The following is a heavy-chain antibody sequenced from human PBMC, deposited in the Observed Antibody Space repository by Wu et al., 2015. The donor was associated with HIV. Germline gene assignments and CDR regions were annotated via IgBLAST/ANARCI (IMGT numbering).Heavy chain of an antibody. Sequence: QVQAGGSLGREVKKPGASVKVSCEASGYKFTDYYMHWVRQAPGQGLEWMGWVHPNSGGTHFAQRFQGRVSLTRDTSITTAYMEVTNLRFDDTAVYFCARTDGDFIDFWGQGTLVTVSS. J-gene: IGHJ4*02. V-gene: IGHV1-2*02. CDR1: GYKFTDYY. CDR3: ARTDGDFIDF. D-gene: IGHD3-10*01. CDR2: VHPNSGGT.